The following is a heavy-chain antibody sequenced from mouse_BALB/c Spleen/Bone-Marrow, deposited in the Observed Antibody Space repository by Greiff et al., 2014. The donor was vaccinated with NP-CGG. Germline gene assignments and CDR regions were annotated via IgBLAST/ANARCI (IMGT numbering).Heavy chain of an antibody. V-gene: IGHV3-6*02. J-gene: IGHJ4*01. D-gene: IGHD2-4*01. CDR2: ISYDGSN. CDR1: GYSITSGYY. CDR3: ARGGITTRYYNMDY. Sequence: EVQLQQSGPGLVKPSQSLSLICSVTGYSITSGYYWNWIRQFPGNKLEWMGYISYDGSNNFNPSLKNRISITRDTSKSQFFLKLNSVTTEDTATYYCARGGITTRYYNMDYWGQGTSVTVSS.